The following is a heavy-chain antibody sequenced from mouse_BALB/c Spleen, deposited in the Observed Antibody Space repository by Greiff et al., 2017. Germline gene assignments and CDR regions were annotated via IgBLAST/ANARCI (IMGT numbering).Heavy chain of an antibody. Sequence: EVMLVESGGGLVKPGGSLKLSCAASGFTFSSYAMSWVRQSPEKRLEWVAEISSGGSYTYYPDTVTGRFTISRDNAKNTLYLEMSSLRSEDTAMYYCARREYGNYDGYAMDYWGQGTSVTVSS. V-gene: IGHV5-9-4*01. D-gene: IGHD2-1*01. CDR2: ISSGGSYT. CDR1: GFTFSSYA. J-gene: IGHJ4*01. CDR3: ARREYGNYDGYAMDY.